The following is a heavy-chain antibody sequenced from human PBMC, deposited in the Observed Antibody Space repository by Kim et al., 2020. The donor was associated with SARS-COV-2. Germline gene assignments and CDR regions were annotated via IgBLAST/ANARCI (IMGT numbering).Heavy chain of an antibody. CDR1: GYTFTGYY. D-gene: IGHD3-10*01. J-gene: IGHJ3*02. Sequence: ASVKVSCKASGYTFTGYYMHWVRQAPGQGLEWMGRINPNSGGTIYAQKFQGRVTMTRDTSISTAYMELSRLRSDDTAVYYCARASARSNYYGSGSGDAFDIWGQGTMVTVSS. V-gene: IGHV1-2*06. CDR2: INPNSGGT. CDR3: ARASARSNYYGSGSGDAFDI.